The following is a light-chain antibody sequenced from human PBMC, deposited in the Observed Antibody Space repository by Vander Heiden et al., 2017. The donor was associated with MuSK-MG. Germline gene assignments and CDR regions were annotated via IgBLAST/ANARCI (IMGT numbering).Light chain of an antibody. CDR1: SSNIGADFD. CDR3: QSYDRSLSASSV. J-gene: IGLJ2*01. Sequence: QSVLTQPPSVSGAPGQRVTISCTGSSSNIGADFDVHWYQQLPGTAPKVLIFGNSNRPSGVPDRFSASKSGTSASLAITGLQAEDEADYYCQSYDRSLSASSVFGGGTKLTGL. CDR2: GNS. V-gene: IGLV1-40*01.